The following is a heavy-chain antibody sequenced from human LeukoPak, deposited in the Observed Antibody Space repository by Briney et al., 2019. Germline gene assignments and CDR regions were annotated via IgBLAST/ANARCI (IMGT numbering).Heavy chain of an antibody. D-gene: IGHD6-13*01. CDR3: ARDTQEQGNWFDP. Sequence: GGSLRLSCAAAGFMFSNYIMYWVRQAPGKGLEWVSVISASGGTTDYADSVKGRFTISRDNSKNTLYLQMNSLRPEDMAVYYCARDTQEQGNWFDPWGQGTLVTVSS. CDR2: ISASGGTT. CDR1: GFMFSNYI. J-gene: IGHJ5*02. V-gene: IGHV3-23*01.